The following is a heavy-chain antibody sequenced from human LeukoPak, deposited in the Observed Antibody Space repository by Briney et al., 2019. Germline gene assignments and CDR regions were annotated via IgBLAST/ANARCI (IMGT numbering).Heavy chain of an antibody. CDR3: ARDGARITEMCYFDY. CDR2: IKQDGSEK. J-gene: IGHJ4*02. V-gene: IGHV3-7*01. CDR1: GFTFSSYW. D-gene: IGHD1-20*01. Sequence: GGSLRLSCAASGFTFSSYWMSWVRQAPGKGLEWVANIKQDGSEKYYVDSVKGRFTISRDNSKNTLYLQMNSLRAEDTAVYYCARDGARITEMCYFDYWGQGTLVTVSS.